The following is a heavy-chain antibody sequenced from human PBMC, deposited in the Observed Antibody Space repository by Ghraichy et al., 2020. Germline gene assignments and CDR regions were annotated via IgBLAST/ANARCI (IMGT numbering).Heavy chain of an antibody. Sequence: GGSLSLSCAASGFTFSSYAMSWVRQVSGKGLEWVSAITVSGDDTYYADSVKGRFTVSRDNSKNTLYLQMSSLRADDTAVYYCANDSMVRGVIIPYWGQGTLVTVSS. CDR3: ANDSMVRGVIIPY. V-gene: IGHV3-23*01. J-gene: IGHJ4*02. D-gene: IGHD3-10*01. CDR1: GFTFSSYA. CDR2: ITVSGDDT.